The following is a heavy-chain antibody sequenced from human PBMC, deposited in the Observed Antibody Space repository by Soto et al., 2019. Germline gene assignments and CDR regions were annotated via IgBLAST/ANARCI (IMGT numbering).Heavy chain of an antibody. D-gene: IGHD3-10*01. J-gene: IGHJ3*02. CDR1: GGSISSYY. CDR3: ARVWGGAFGI. V-gene: IGHV4-59*01. CDR2: IYYSGST. Sequence: QVQLQESGPGLVKPSETLSLTCTVSGGSISSYYWSWIRQPPGKGLEWIGYIYYSGSTNYNPSLQSRVTISVDTAKHQFSPKLSSVTAADTGVYYCARVWGGAFGIWGQGTMVPVSS.